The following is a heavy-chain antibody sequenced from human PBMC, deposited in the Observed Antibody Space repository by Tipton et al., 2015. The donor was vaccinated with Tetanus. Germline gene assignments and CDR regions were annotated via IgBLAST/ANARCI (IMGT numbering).Heavy chain of an antibody. V-gene: IGHV3-30*03. Sequence: SLRLSCEGSGFTFSNYGIHWVRQAPGKGLEWLAVIPSDGSHKYHTDSVKGRFSISRDNAKNTLFLQMNSLRVEDTAIYYCARDRGEDWTNFYYMDVWGKGATVIVSS. CDR2: IPSDGSHK. CDR1: GFTFSNYG. CDR3: ARDRGEDWTNFYYMDV. J-gene: IGHJ6*03. D-gene: IGHD3/OR15-3a*01.